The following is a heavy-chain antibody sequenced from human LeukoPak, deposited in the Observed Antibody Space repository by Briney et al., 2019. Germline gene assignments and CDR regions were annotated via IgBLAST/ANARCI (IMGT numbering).Heavy chain of an antibody. Sequence: GGSLRLSCAASEFTFRNYWMSWVRQAPGKGLEWVANIKQDGSEKNYVDSVKGRLTISRDNAKNSLYLQMNSLRAEDTAVYYCASEGEVGYAYFYWGQGTLVTVSS. CDR2: IKQDGSEK. D-gene: IGHD5-18*01. J-gene: IGHJ4*02. CDR1: EFTFRNYW. V-gene: IGHV3-7*01. CDR3: ASEGEVGYAYFY.